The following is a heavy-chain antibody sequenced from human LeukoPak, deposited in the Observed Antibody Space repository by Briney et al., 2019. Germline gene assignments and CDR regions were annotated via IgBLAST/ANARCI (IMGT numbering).Heavy chain of an antibody. CDR3: ANGGSYCGADCYLPAFDF. Sequence: PSQTLSLTCTVSGVSISTPGYYWNWIRQHPGKGLEWIGYIYYSGSTYYNPSLRSRVTVSVDTSKNQFSLNLNSVTAADTAVYYCANGGSYCGADCYLPAFDFWGQGTLVTVSS. D-gene: IGHD2-21*02. CDR1: GVSISTPGYY. CDR2: IYYSGST. V-gene: IGHV4-31*03. J-gene: IGHJ4*02.